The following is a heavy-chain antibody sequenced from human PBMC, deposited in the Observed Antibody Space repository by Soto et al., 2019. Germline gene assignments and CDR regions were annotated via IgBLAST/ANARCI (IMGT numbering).Heavy chain of an antibody. V-gene: IGHV4-31*03. D-gene: IGHD6-13*01. J-gene: IGHJ4*02. Sequence: SETLSLTCTVSGGSISSGGYYWSWIRQHPGKGLEWIGYIYYSGSTYYNPSLKSRVTISVDTSKNQFSLKLSSVTAADTAVYYCAREEAAGPNFEYWGQGTLVTVSS. CDR3: AREEAAGPNFEY. CDR2: IYYSGST. CDR1: GGSISSGGYY.